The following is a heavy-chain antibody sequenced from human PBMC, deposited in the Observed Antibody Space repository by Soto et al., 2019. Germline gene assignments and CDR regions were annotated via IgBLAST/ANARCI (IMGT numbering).Heavy chain of an antibody. J-gene: IGHJ6*02. CDR1: GFTFSSYA. CDR3: ARDGVWGYGDYYPPAYYYYYYGKAG. CDR2: ISTDGSNK. D-gene: IGHD4-17*01. Sequence: QVQLVESGGGVVQPGRSLRLSCAASGFTFSSYAMNWFRPAPGKELEWGAVISTDGSNKYYADSVKGRFTISRDNSKNTLYLQMNSLIAEDTAGYDFARDGVWGYGDYYPPAYYYYYYGKAGWGQGTTVTVSS. V-gene: IGHV3-30-3*01.